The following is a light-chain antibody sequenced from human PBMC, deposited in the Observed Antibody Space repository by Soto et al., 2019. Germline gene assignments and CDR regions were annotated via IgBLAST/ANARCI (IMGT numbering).Light chain of an antibody. V-gene: IGLV2-14*01. J-gene: IGLJ3*02. CDR3: GSYTIFNTMV. CDR2: DVS. CDR1: SSDVGGSKY. Sequence: QSALTQPASVSGSPGQSITISCTGTSSDVGGSKYVSWYQQPPGKASRIIIYDVSDRPSGVSYRFSGSKSGNTASLTISGLQAEDEADYYCGSYTIFNTMVFGGGTKLTVL.